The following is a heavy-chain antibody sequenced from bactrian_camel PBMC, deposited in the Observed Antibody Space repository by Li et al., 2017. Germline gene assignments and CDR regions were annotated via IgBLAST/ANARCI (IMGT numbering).Heavy chain of an antibody. Sequence: HVQLVESGGGSVQPGSSLNLSCVVSGIRSGTADEIINCMGWFRQAPGKERERVAAIYTGDGNTYYADSVKGRFTISRDNAKNTVYLQMNSLKPEDTAMYYCAADLYYSGYDCVSGPVEYEFWGQGTQVTVS. V-gene: IGHV3S54*01. CDR2: IYTGDGNT. CDR3: AADLYYSGYDCVSGPVEYEF. D-gene: IGHD4*01. CDR1: GIRSGTADEIINC. J-gene: IGHJ4*01.